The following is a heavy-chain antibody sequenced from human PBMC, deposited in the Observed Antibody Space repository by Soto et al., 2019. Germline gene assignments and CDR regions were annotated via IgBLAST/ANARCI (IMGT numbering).Heavy chain of an antibody. CDR3: TRLGSSGWYQGSYFDY. CDR2: IPFSGST. D-gene: IGHD6-19*01. Sequence: QLQLQESGPGLVKPSETLSLTCTVSGGSISRNNHYWGWIRQSPGKGLEWIGSIPFSGSTNYNPSLKSRVGISMETSMNQFSLRMSSVTAADTAVFYCTRLGSSGWYQGSYFDYWGQGILVTVSS. V-gene: IGHV4-39*01. CDR1: GGSISRNNHY. J-gene: IGHJ4*02.